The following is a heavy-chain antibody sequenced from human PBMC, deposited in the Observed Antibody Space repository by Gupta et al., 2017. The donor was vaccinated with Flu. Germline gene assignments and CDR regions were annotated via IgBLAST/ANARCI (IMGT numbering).Heavy chain of an antibody. Sequence: QVQLQQWGAGLLKPSETLSLTCAVYGGSFSGYYWSWIRQPPGKGLEWIGEINHSGSTNYNPSLKSRVTISVDTSKNQFSLKLSSVTAADTAVYYCAREKGCSGGSCYRHRPLYYYYYGMDVWGQGTTVTVSS. CDR3: AREKGCSGGSCYRHRPLYYYYYGMDV. V-gene: IGHV4-34*01. CDR1: GGSFSGYY. D-gene: IGHD2-15*01. CDR2: INHSGST. J-gene: IGHJ6*02.